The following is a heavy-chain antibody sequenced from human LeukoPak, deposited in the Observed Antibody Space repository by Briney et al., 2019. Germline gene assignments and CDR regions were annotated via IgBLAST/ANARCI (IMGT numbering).Heavy chain of an antibody. CDR1: AFTFSSFD. V-gene: IGHV3-13*01. CDR2: IGTASDT. J-gene: IGHJ6*03. CDR3: ARGPPRGKYYYMDV. D-gene: IGHD1-1*01. Sequence: GGSMRLSCAASAFTFSSFDMHWVRQPTGQGLEWVSTIGTASDTYYPGYVEGRFTLSRDTAKNSLYLQMNSLTAGDTAVYYCARGPPRGKYYYMDVWGKGTTVTVS.